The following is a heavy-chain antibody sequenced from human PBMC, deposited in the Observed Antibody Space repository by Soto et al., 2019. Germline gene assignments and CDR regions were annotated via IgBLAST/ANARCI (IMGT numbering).Heavy chain of an antibody. J-gene: IGHJ6*03. V-gene: IGHV3-11*01. Sequence: PGGSLRLSCAASGFTFSDYYMSWIRQAPGKGLEWVSYISSSGSTIYYADSVKGRFTISRDNAKNSLYLQMNSLRAEDTAVYYCARDLATNYYYYYMDVWGKGTTVTVSS. CDR2: ISSSGSTI. CDR3: ARDLATNYYYYYMDV. CDR1: GFTFSDYY.